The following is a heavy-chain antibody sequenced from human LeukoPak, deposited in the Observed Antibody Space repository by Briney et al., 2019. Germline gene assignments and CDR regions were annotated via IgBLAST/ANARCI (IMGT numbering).Heavy chain of an antibody. J-gene: IGHJ6*03. CDR3: ARGVSIGIWSDMDV. CDR1: GFTFDSYS. D-gene: IGHD3-3*01. CDR2: ITSSSTTM. Sequence: GGSLRLSCAASGFTFDSYSMNWVRQAPGKGLEWVSYITSSSTTMYYADSVKGRFTISRDNAKKSLYLQMNSLRAEDTAVYYYARGVSIGIWSDMDVCGKGTTVTVSS. V-gene: IGHV3-48*01.